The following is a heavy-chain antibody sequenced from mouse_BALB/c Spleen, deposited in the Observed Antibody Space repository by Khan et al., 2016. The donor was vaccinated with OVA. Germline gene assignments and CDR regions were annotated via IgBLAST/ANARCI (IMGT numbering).Heavy chain of an antibody. CDR3: ANHGSSSAWLTY. V-gene: IGHV1-7*01. Sequence: QVQLQQSGAELAKPGASVKMSCKASGYTFTSYWMHWVKQRPGQGLEWIGYINPSTGYTEYNQRFKDKATLTEDKSSSTAYMQLSSLTSEESAVYDCANHGSSSAWLTYWGQGTLVTVSA. J-gene: IGHJ3*01. CDR2: INPSTGYT. CDR1: GYTFTSYW. D-gene: IGHD1-1*01.